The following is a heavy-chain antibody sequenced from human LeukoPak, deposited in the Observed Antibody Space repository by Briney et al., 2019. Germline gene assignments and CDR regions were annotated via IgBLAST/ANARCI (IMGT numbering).Heavy chain of an antibody. CDR3: ARRDSSSWYEDWYFDL. Sequence: SETLSLTCAVSGHSISSGYYWGWIRQPTGKGLEWIGSIYHSGNTYYNPSLQSRVTISVDRSKNHFSLKLSSVAAADTAVYYCARRDSSSWYEDWYFDLWGRGTLVTVSS. V-gene: IGHV4-38-2*01. CDR1: GHSISSGYY. J-gene: IGHJ2*01. CDR2: IYHSGNT. D-gene: IGHD6-13*01.